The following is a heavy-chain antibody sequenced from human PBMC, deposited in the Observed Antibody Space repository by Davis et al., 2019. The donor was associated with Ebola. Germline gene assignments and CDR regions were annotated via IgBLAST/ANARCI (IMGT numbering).Heavy chain of an antibody. D-gene: IGHD5-12*01. CDR1: GFAVSSNY. CDR2: IYSGGNT. V-gene: IGHV3-53*04. J-gene: IGHJ4*02. CDR3: ARDIFDTSGYRPFDY. Sequence: GESLKISCAASGFAVSSNYMSWVRQAPGKELEWVSSIYSGGNTFYADSVKGRFTISRHSSNNTLYLQMNTLRPDDTAVYFCARDIFDTSGYRPFDYWGQGTLVTVSS.